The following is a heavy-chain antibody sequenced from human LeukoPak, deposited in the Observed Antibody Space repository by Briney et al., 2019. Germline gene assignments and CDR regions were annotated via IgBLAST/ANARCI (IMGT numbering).Heavy chain of an antibody. CDR1: GGSISRYY. Sequence: SETLSLTCTVSGGSISRYYWSWIRQPSGKGLEWIGYIYYSGSTNYNPSLKSRVTISVDTSKNQFSLKLSSVTAADTAVYYCARVKGDYVWTVDYWGQGTLVTVSS. CDR3: ARVKGDYVWTVDY. J-gene: IGHJ4*02. CDR2: IYYSGST. V-gene: IGHV4-59*01. D-gene: IGHD3-16*01.